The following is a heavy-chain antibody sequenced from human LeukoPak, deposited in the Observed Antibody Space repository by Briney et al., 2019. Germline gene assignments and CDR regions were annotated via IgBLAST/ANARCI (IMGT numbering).Heavy chain of an antibody. D-gene: IGHD3-9*01. CDR3: ARAQQVLRYFYY. V-gene: IGHV4-59*12. J-gene: IGHJ4*02. CDR2: IFYSGST. Sequence: SETLSLTCTVSGDSISSYCWSWIRQPPGKGLEWIGYIFYSGSTNYNPSLKSRVTISVDTSKNQFSLKLSSVTAADTAVYYCARAQQVLRYFYYWGQGTLVTVSS. CDR1: GDSISSYC.